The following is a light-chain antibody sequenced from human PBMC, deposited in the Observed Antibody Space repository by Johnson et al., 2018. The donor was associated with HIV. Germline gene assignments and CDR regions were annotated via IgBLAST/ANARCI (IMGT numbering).Light chain of an antibody. Sequence: QPALTQPPSVSAAPGQKVTISCSGSSSNIGNNYVSWYQQLPGTAPKLLIYDNNKRPSGIPDRFSGSKSGTSVTLGITGLQTGDEADYYCGTWDSSLSAGNVFGTGTKVTVL. J-gene: IGLJ1*01. V-gene: IGLV1-51*01. CDR3: GTWDSSLSAGNV. CDR2: DNN. CDR1: SSNIGNNY.